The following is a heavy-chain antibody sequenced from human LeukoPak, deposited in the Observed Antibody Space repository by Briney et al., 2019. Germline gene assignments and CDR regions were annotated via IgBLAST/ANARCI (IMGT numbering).Heavy chain of an antibody. CDR1: GYTFTTYG. CDR3: ARDLVAARPGWFDP. J-gene: IGHJ5*02. CDR2: ISAYNGDT. Sequence: ASVKVSCKASGYTFTTYGISWMRQAPGQGLEWMGWISAYNGDTKYAQKFQGRVTMTTETLTSTAYMELRSLRYDDTAVYYCARDLVAARPGWFDPWGQGTLVTVSS. V-gene: IGHV1-18*01. D-gene: IGHD6-6*01.